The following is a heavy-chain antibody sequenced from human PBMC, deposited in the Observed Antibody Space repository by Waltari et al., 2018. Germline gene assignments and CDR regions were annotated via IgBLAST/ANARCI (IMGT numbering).Heavy chain of an antibody. D-gene: IGHD1-7*01. CDR1: GGTFSSYA. V-gene: IGHV1-69*01. Sequence: QVQLVQSGAEVKKPGSSVKVSCKASGGTFSSYAISWVRQAPGQGLEWMGGISPSFGTANYAQKFQGRVTITADESTSTAYMELSSLRSEDTAVYYCAREPYNWNYAYYYYYGMDVWGQGTTVTVSS. J-gene: IGHJ6*02. CDR3: AREPYNWNYAYYYYYGMDV. CDR2: ISPSFGTA.